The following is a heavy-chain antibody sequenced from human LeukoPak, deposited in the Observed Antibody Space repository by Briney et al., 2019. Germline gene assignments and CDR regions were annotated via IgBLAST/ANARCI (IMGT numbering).Heavy chain of an antibody. V-gene: IGHV4-31*03. D-gene: IGHD3-3*01. Sequence: SETLSLSCTVSGGSISSGSYYWTWIRQYPGKVLEWIGYTHYSGSGYNNPSLKSRVTISVDTSKSQFSLKLNSVTAADTAVYFCARAILTASGFVWHFVLWGRGTLVTVSS. J-gene: IGHJ2*01. CDR3: ARAILTASGFVWHFVL. CDR1: GGSISSGSYY. CDR2: THYSGSG.